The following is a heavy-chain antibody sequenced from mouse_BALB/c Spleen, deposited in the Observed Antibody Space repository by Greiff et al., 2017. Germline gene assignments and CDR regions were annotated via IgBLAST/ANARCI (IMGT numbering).Heavy chain of an antibody. J-gene: IGHJ3*01. CDR2: ISSGSSTI. CDR1: GFTFSSFG. D-gene: IGHD2-4*01. V-gene: IGHV5-17*02. Sequence: EVQGVESGGGLVQPGGSRKLSCAASGFTFSSFGMHWVRQAPEKGLEWVAYISSGSSTIYYADTVKGRFTISRDNPKNTLFLQMTSLRSEDTAMYYCARGEATMIAYWGQGTLVTVSA. CDR3: ARGEATMIAY.